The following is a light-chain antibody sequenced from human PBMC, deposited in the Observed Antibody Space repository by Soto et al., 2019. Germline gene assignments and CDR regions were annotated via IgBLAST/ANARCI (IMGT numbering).Light chain of an antibody. Sequence: EIVLTQSPGTLSLSPGERATLSCRASQSVSSSYLAWYQQKPGQAPRLLIYGASSRATCIPDRFSGSWSGTDFTLTISSLEPEDFAVYYCQLRTFGQGTKVEIK. V-gene: IGKV3-20*01. CDR3: QLRT. J-gene: IGKJ1*01. CDR2: GAS. CDR1: QSVSSSY.